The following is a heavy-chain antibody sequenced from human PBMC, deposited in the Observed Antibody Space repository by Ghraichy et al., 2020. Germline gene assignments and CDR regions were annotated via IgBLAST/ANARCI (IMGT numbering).Heavy chain of an antibody. D-gene: IGHD3-22*01. Sequence: SETLSLTCTVSGGSISSGGYYWSWIRQHPGKGLEWIGYMSDSGSTYYNPSLKSRVTISVDTSKNQFSLKLSSVTAADTAVYYCARGDSFPSYDSRGYYLTYWYFDLWGRGTLVPVSS. CDR3: ARGDSFPSYDSRGYYLTYWYFDL. CDR2: MSDSGST. J-gene: IGHJ2*01. V-gene: IGHV4-31*03. CDR1: GGSISSGGYY.